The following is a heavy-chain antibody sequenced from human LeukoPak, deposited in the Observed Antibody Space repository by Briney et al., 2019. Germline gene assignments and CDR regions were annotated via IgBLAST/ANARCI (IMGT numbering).Heavy chain of an antibody. CDR3: ARDMYSYGYDFDY. CDR2: INPNSGGT. J-gene: IGHJ4*02. D-gene: IGHD5-18*01. V-gene: IGHV1-2*02. Sequence: SVKFSSKASGYPFTGYYMHWVRQAPGQGLEWMGWINPNSGGTNYTQKFQGRVTITRDTSISTAYMELSRLRSDDTAVYYCARDMYSYGYDFDYWGQGTLVTVSS. CDR1: GYPFTGYY.